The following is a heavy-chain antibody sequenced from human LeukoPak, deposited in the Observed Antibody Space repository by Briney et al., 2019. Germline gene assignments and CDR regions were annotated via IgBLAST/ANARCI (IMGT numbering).Heavy chain of an antibody. CDR3: ARSMYTYYYDSSGDYYMDV. Sequence: GESLKISCKGSGYSFTSYWIGWVRQMPGKGLEWMGIIYPGDSDTRYSPSFQGQVTISADKSISTAYLQWSSLKASDTAVYYCARSMYTYYYDSSGDYYMDVWGKGTTVTVSS. D-gene: IGHD3-22*01. CDR1: GYSFTSYW. CDR2: IYPGDSDT. J-gene: IGHJ6*03. V-gene: IGHV5-51*01.